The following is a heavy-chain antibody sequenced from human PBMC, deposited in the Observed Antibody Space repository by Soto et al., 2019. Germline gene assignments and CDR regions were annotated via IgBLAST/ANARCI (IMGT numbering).Heavy chain of an antibody. Sequence: GESLKISYKGSGYSLANYWIGWVRQMNGKGLEWMGIIYPGDSDTTYSPYFQGQVTISADKSISSAYLQWSSLKASDTAMYYCARRDGYNNDAFDIWGQGTMVTVSS. CDR1: GYSLANYW. J-gene: IGHJ3*02. D-gene: IGHD1-1*01. CDR3: ARRDGYNNDAFDI. V-gene: IGHV5-51*01. CDR2: IYPGDSDT.